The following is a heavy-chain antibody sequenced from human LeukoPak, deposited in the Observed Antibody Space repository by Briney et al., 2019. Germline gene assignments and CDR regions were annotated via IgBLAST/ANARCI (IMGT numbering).Heavy chain of an antibody. D-gene: IGHD3-22*01. CDR2: ISYDGSNK. J-gene: IGHJ4*02. V-gene: IGHV3-30*18. Sequence: GGSLRLSCAASGFTFSSYGMHWVRQAPGKGLEWVAVISYDGSNKYYADSVKGRFTISRDNSKNTLYLQMNSLRAEDTAVYYCAKDYYDSSGYYYISIYYFDYWGQGTLVTVSS. CDR1: GFTFSSYG. CDR3: AKDYYDSSGYYYISIYYFDY.